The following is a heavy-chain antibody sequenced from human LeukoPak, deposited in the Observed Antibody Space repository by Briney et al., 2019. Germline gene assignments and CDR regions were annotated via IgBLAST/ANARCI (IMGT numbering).Heavy chain of an antibody. D-gene: IGHD3-16*02. Sequence: ASVKVSCKASGYTFTSYGISWVRQAPGQGLEWMGWISAYNGNTNYAQKLQGRVTMTTDTSTSTAYMELRSLRSDDTAVYYCARRSPYSDYVWGSYREDDYWGQGTLDTVSS. CDR1: GYTFTSYG. CDR3: ARRSPYSDYVWGSYREDDY. V-gene: IGHV1-18*01. J-gene: IGHJ4*02. CDR2: ISAYNGNT.